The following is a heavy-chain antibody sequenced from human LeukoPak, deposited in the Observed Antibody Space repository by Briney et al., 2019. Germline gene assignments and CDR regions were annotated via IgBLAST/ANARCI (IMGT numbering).Heavy chain of an antibody. Sequence: SETLSLTCTVSGGSISSGSYYWGWIRQPPGKGLEWIGSIYYSGSTYYNPSLKSRVTISVDTSKNQFSLKLSSVTAADTAVYYCARDPGRYFDWFLRAGYFDYWGQGTLVTVSS. J-gene: IGHJ4*02. CDR2: IYYSGST. V-gene: IGHV4-39*07. CDR3: ARDPGRYFDWFLRAGYFDY. CDR1: GGSISSGSYY. D-gene: IGHD3-9*01.